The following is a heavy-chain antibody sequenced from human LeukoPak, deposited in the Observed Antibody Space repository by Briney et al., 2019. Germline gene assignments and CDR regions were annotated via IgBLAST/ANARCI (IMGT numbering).Heavy chain of an antibody. J-gene: IGHJ6*03. CDR3: ARESASSSIIYYMDV. CDR2: INPNSGGT. Sequence: ASVKVSFKASGYTFTGYYMHWVRQAPGQGLEWMGWINPNSGGTNYAQKFQGRVTMTRDTSISTAYMELSRLRSDDTAVYYCARESASSSIIYYMDVWGKGTTVTVSS. V-gene: IGHV1-2*02. D-gene: IGHD6-6*01. CDR1: GYTFTGYY.